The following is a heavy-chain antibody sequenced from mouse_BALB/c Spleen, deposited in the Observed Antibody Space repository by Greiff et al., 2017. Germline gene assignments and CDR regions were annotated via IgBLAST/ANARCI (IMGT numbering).Heavy chain of an antibody. J-gene: IGHJ4*01. CDR2: IYPGNSDT. Sequence: DVQLQESGTVLARPGASVKMSCKASGYSFTSYWMHWVKQRPGQGLEWIGAIYPGNSDTSYNQKFKGKAKLTAVTSASTAYMELSSLTNEDSAVYYYTRHYYGSYAMDYWGQGTSVTVSS. V-gene: IGHV1-5*01. CDR1: GYSFTSYW. D-gene: IGHD1-1*01. CDR3: TRHYYGSYAMDY.